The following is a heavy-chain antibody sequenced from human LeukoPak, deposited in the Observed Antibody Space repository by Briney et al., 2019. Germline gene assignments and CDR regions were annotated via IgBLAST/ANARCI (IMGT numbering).Heavy chain of an antibody. J-gene: IGHJ4*02. CDR2: IYYSGST. CDR3: ARGGGGYDSTQYYFDY. Sequence: SETLSLTCTVSGGSISSGGYYWSWIRQHPGEGLEWIGYIYYSGSTYYNPSLKSRVTISVDTSKNQFSLKLSSVTAADTAVYYCARGGGGYDSTQYYFDYWGQGTLVTVSS. CDR1: GGSISSGGYY. V-gene: IGHV4-31*03. D-gene: IGHD5-12*01.